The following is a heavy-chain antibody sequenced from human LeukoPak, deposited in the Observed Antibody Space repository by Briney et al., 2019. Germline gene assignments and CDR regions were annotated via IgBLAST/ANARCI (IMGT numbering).Heavy chain of an antibody. CDR3: ARVGTMVRGKYGMDV. Sequence: ASVKVSCKASGYTFTSYGISWVRQAPGQGLEWMGWISAYNGNTNYAQKLQGRVTMTTDTSTSTAYMELSNLRSEDTAVYYCARVGTMVRGKYGMDVWGQGTTVTVSS. CDR1: GYTFTSYG. CDR2: ISAYNGNT. V-gene: IGHV1-18*01. J-gene: IGHJ6*02. D-gene: IGHD3-10*01.